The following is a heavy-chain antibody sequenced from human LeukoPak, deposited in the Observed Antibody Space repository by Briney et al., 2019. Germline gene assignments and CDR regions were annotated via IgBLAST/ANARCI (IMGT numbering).Heavy chain of an antibody. CDR2: TYYRSKWYN. Sequence: SQTLSLTCAISGDGVSSNSAAWNWIRQSPSRGLEWLGRTYYRSKWYNDYAVSVKSRITINPDTSKNQFSLQLNSVTPEDTAVYYCARGPPYCSSTRCRDWGQGTLVTVSS. D-gene: IGHD2-2*01. CDR3: ARGPPYCSSTRCRD. V-gene: IGHV6-1*01. CDR1: GDGVSSNSAA. J-gene: IGHJ4*02.